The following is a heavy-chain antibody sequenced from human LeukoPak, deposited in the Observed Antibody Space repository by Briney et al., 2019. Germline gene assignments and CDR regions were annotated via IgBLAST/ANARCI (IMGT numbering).Heavy chain of an antibody. J-gene: IGHJ4*02. CDR1: GGSISRGGYS. V-gene: IGHV4-30-2*01. CDR2: IYHSGST. Sequence: PSQTLSLTCAVSGGSISRGGYSWSWSRQPPGRGLEWIVYIYHSGSTYYNPSLKSRVTISVDRSKNQFSQKLSSVTAADTAVYYCARGSGETIFDYWGQGTLVTVSS. D-gene: IGHD1-1*01. CDR3: ARGSGETIFDY.